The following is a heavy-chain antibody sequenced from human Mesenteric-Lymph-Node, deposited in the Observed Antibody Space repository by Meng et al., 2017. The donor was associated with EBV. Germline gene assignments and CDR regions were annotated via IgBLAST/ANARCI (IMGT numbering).Heavy chain of an antibody. Sequence: QITLKESGPTLVKPTQTLTLTCPFSGFSLSTYAVGVGWIRQPPGKALEWLALIYWDDDERYSPSLKSRLTITKDTSINQVVLTMTNMDPVDTATYYCVHGRGGGNSAIFDHWGQGTLVTVAS. V-gene: IGHV2-5*02. CDR2: IYWDDDE. CDR3: VHGRGGGNSAIFDH. CDR1: GFSLSTYAVG. J-gene: IGHJ4*02. D-gene: IGHD4-23*01.